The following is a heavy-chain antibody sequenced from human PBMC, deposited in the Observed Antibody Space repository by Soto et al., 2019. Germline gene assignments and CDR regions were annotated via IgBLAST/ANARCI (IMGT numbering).Heavy chain of an antibody. D-gene: IGHD1-1*01. CDR3: AKDFRGTSSPWLGP. Sequence: PGGSRRLSCSPSGFTFSSYGMHWVRQAPGKGLECVAVILYEGSNKYYADSVKGRFTIFRDNSKNTLYLQMNSLRAEDTAVYSCAKDFRGTSSPWLGPWGQGTLVTVSS. CDR2: ILYEGSNK. CDR1: GFTFSSYG. J-gene: IGHJ5*02. V-gene: IGHV3-30*18.